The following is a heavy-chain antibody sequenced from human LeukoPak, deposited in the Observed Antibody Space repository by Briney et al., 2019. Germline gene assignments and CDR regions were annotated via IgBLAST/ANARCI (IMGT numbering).Heavy chain of an antibody. J-gene: IGHJ4*02. CDR1: GYSFTTYW. Sequence: GESLKISCKGSGYSFTTYWISWVRQMPGKGLEWMGRIDPSDSYTNYSPSFQGHVTISADKSISTAYLQWSSLKASDTAMYYCARHTSTTCDSWGQGTLVIVSS. V-gene: IGHV5-10-1*01. CDR3: ARHTSTTCDS. D-gene: IGHD4-17*01. CDR2: IDPSDSYT.